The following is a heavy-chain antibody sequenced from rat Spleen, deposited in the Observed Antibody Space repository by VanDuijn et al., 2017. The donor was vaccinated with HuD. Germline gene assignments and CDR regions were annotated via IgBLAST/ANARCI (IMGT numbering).Heavy chain of an antibody. J-gene: IGHJ1*01. CDR1: GSTFSNYY. CDR3: TTARNVPSYWYFDF. Sequence: EVQLVESGGGLVQPGRSLKLSCTASGSTFSNYYMAWVRQAPTKGLEWVAYINTGGITTYYRDSVKGRFTISRDNAKSTLYLKMDSLRSEDTATYYCTTARNVPSYWYFDFWGPGTMVTVSS. CDR2: INTGGITT. V-gene: IGHV5-27*01. D-gene: IGHD1-12*01.